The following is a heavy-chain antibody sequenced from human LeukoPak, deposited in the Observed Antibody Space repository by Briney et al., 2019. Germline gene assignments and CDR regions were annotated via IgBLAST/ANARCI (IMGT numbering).Heavy chain of an antibody. CDR2: IKQDGSEK. Sequence: GGSLRLSCAASGFTFSSYCMSWVRQAPGKGLEWVANIKQDGSEKYYVDSVKGRFTISRDNAKNSLYLQMNSLRAEDTAVYYCARAVLLWHGSPDYWGQGTLVTVSS. CDR3: ARAVLLWHGSPDY. CDR1: GFTFSSYC. D-gene: IGHD3-10*01. J-gene: IGHJ4*02. V-gene: IGHV3-7*01.